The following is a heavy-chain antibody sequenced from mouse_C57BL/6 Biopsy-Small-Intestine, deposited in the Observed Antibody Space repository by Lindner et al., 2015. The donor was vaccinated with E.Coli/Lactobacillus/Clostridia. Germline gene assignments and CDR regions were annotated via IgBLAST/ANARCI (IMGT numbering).Heavy chain of an antibody. J-gene: IGHJ2*01. CDR3: ARDYYSNYLYFDY. Sequence: KRGSSVKMSCKASGYTFTSYVMHWVKQKPGQGLEWIGYINPYNDGTKYNEKFKGKATLTSDKSSSTAYMELSSLTSEDSAVYCCARDYYSNYLYFDYWGQGTTLTVSS. V-gene: IGHV1-14*01. CDR1: GYTFTSYV. CDR2: INPYNDGT. D-gene: IGHD2-5*01.